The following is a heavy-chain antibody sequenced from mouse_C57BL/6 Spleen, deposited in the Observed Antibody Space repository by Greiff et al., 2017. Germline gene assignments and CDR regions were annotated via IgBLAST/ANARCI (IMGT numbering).Heavy chain of an antibody. CDR3: ARNSNLDY. V-gene: IGHV1-4*01. Sequence: QVQLKESGAELARPGASVKMSCKASGYTFTSYTMHWVKQRPGQGLEWIGYINPSSGYTKYNQKFKDKATLTADKSSSTAYMQLSSLTSEDSAVYYCARNSNLDYWGQGTTLTVSS. J-gene: IGHJ2*01. D-gene: IGHD2-5*01. CDR1: GYTFTSYT. CDR2: INPSSGYT.